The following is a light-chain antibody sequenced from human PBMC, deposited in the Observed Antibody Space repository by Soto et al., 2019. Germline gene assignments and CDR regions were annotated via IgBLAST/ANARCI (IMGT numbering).Light chain of an antibody. V-gene: IGKV3-11*01. J-gene: IGKJ5*01. CDR3: QQRSNWPTIT. CDR2: DAS. CDR1: QSVSSY. Sequence: EIVFTQSPATLSLSPGERATLSCRASQSVSSYLAWYQQKPGQAPRLLIYDASTRANGIPARFSGSGSGTDLTLTISSLEPEDFAVYYRQQRSNWPTITFGQGTRLEIK.